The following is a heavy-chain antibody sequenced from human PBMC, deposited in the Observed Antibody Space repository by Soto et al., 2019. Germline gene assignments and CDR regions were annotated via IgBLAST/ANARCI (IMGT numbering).Heavy chain of an antibody. D-gene: IGHD6-19*01. V-gene: IGHV3-23*01. CDR1: GFTFSSYA. CDR3: SRRSSGWYFDY. J-gene: IGHJ4*02. CDR2: ISGSGDST. Sequence: EVQLLESGGGLVQPGGSLRLSCAASGFTFSSYAVSWVRQAPGKGLEWVSVISGSGDSTYYADSVKGRFTISRDNSKKTLYMQTNSLPAEDTAVYYCSRRSSGWYFDYWGQGTLVTVSS.